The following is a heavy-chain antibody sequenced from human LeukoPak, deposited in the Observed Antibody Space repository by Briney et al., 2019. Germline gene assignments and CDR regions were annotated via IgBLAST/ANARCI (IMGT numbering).Heavy chain of an antibody. D-gene: IGHD3-9*01. J-gene: IGHJ6*02. CDR2: INPNSGGT. Sequence: GASVKVSCKASGYAFTGYNMHWVRQAPGQGLEWMGWINPNSGGTNYAQKFQGRATMTRDMSISTAYMELSRLTSDDTAVYYCARWFTITSGDYDILTSSYHRGMDVWGQGTTVTVSS. CDR3: ARWFTITSGDYDILTSSYHRGMDV. V-gene: IGHV1-2*02. CDR1: GYAFTGYN.